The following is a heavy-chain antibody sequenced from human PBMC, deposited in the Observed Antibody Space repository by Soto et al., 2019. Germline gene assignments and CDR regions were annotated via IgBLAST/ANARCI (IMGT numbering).Heavy chain of an antibody. D-gene: IGHD6-13*01. J-gene: IGHJ6*02. CDR3: ARTSAAGKYYYGMDV. CDR2: IFPGDSDT. Sequence: GESLKISCQASGYKFSAYWIGWVRQMPGKGPEWMGVIFPGDSDTRYSPSFQGQVTISADKSISTAYLQWSSLKASDTAMYYCARTSAAGKYYYGMDVWGQGTTVTVSS. CDR1: GYKFSAYW. V-gene: IGHV5-51*01.